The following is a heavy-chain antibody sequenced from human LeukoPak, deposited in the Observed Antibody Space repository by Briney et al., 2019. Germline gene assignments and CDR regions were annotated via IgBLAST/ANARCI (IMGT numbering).Heavy chain of an antibody. CDR3: AELGITMIGGV. D-gene: IGHD3-10*02. CDR1: GFTFSSYE. CDR2: ISSSGFNI. V-gene: IGHV3-48*03. J-gene: IGHJ6*04. Sequence: GGSLRLSCAVSGFTFSSYEMNWVRQAPGKGLEWVSYISSSGFNIYYADSVKGRFTISRDNAKNSLYLQMNSLRAEDTAVYYCAELGITMIGGVWGKGTTVTISS.